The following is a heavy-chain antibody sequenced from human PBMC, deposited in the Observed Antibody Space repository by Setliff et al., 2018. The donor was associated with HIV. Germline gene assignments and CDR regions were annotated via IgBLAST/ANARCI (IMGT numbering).Heavy chain of an antibody. Sequence: SETLSLTCAVSGYSISTNEWWGWIRQPPGKGLAWIGYISNSGKIYYDPSLNSRVTLSADTSKNQLSLKLTSVTAEDTGVYYCARDPYCSGDGCFRYYQHWGRGTLVTVSS. J-gene: IGHJ1*01. D-gene: IGHD2-15*01. V-gene: IGHV4-28*03. CDR3: ARDPYCSGDGCFRYYQH. CDR1: GYSISTNEW. CDR2: ISNSGKI.